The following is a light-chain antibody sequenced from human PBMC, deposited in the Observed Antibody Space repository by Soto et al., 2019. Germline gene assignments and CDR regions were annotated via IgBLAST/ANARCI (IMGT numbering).Light chain of an antibody. V-gene: IGKV1-6*01. CDR3: LQDFAYPLT. J-gene: IGKJ4*01. CDR1: QGVSND. Sequence: AIQMTQSPSSLSASVGDRVTITCRASQGVSNDVGWYQQKPGKAPRLLIYAASTLQSGVPSRFSGSPSATDFTLTISSLQPEDFATYYCLQDFAYPLTFGGGTKVEIK. CDR2: AAS.